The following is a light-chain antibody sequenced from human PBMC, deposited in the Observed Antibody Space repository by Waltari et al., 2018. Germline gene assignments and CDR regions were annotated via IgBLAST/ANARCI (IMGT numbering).Light chain of an antibody. V-gene: IGLV2-8*01. Sequence: QSALTQPPSASGSPGQSVTISCTGTSNDAGVYHYVSWYQQHPGKAPKLMIYEVSKRPAGVPERFSGSKSGNTASLTVSGLQAEDEADYYCSSYAGSNNWVFGGGTKLTVL. CDR1: SNDAGVYHY. CDR3: SSYAGSNNWV. CDR2: EVS. J-gene: IGLJ3*02.